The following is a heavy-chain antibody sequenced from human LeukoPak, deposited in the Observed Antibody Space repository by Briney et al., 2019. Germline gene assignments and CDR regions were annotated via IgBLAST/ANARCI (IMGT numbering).Heavy chain of an antibody. CDR2: IYYSGST. CDR3: ARAAAGLFDY. V-gene: IGHV4-59*12. CDR1: GGSISSYY. Sequence: SETLSLTCTVSGGSISSYYWSWIRQPPGKGLEWIGYIYYSGSTNYNPSLKSRVTISVDTSKNQFSLKLSSVTAADTAAYYCARAAAGLFDYWGQGTLVTVSS. D-gene: IGHD6-13*01. J-gene: IGHJ4*02.